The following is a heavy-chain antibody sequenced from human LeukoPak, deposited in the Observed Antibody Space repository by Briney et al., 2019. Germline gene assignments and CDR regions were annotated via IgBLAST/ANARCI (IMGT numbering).Heavy chain of an antibody. CDR2: ISYDGSIK. J-gene: IGHJ4*02. V-gene: IGHV3-30-3*01. D-gene: IGHD6-19*01. CDR3: ARGPGYSSGWYVLSVDY. CDR1: GFTFSSYA. Sequence: GGSLRLSFAASGFTFSSYAMHWVRQAPGKGLEWVAVISYDGSIKYYADSVKGRFTTSRDNSKNMLYLQMNSLSAEDTAVYYCARGPGYSSGWYVLSVDYWGQGTLVTVSS.